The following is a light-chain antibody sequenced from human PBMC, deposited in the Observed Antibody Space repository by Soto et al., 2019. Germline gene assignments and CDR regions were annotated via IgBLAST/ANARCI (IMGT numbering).Light chain of an antibody. V-gene: IGLV2-8*01. CDR3: SSYAGNSNV. CDR1: SSDVGGYNY. Sequence: QSALTQPASASGSPGQSVAISCTGTSSDVGGYNYVSWYQQHPGKAPKLMIYEVNKRPSGVPDRFSGSKSGNTASLTVSGLQAEDEADYYCSSYAGNSNVFGTGTKVTVL. CDR2: EVN. J-gene: IGLJ1*01.